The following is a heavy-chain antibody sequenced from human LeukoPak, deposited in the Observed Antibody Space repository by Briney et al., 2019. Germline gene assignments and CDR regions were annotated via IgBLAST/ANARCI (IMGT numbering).Heavy chain of an antibody. CDR2: ISSSSSYI. CDR1: EFTFSSFW. V-gene: IGHV3-21*01. Sequence: PGGSLRLSCVASEFTFSSFWIHWVRQAPGKGLEWVSSISSSSSYIYYADSVKGRFTISRDNAKNSLYLQMNSLRAEDTAVYYCARASDYYYYYGMDVWGQGTTVTVSS. CDR3: ARASDYYYYYGMDV. D-gene: IGHD6-6*01. J-gene: IGHJ6*02.